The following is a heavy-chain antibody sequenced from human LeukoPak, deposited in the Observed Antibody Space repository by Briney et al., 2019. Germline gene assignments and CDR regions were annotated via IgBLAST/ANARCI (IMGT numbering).Heavy chain of an antibody. V-gene: IGHV3-64*02. CDR2: ISSNRGNT. D-gene: IGHD2-21*02. CDR3: ARDSRPYCGGDCSIDY. J-gene: IGHJ4*02. Sequence: VGWVQPGGSLRLSCVASGFTFISYTMHWVRQAPGKGLELVSGISSNRGNTYYSDSVKGRFSISRDNSKYTLYLQMGSLRAEDMAVYYCARDSRPYCGGDCSIDYWGQGTLVTVSS. CDR1: GFTFISYT.